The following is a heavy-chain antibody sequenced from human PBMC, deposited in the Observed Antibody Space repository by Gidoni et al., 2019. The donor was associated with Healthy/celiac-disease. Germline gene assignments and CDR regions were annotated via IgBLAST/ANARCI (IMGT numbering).Heavy chain of an antibody. CDR2: ISHDGSNK. V-gene: IGHV3-30*18. CDR1: GFTLSSYG. D-gene: IGHD6-19*01. CDR3: AKDRGRYGSSGWYYFDY. Sequence: QVQLVESGGGVVQPGRSLSLSCAAAGFTLSSYGMHWVRQAPGKGLEWVAVISHDGSNKYYADSVKGRFTISRDNSKNTLYLQMNSLRAEDTAVYYCAKDRGRYGSSGWYYFDYWGQGTLVTVSS. J-gene: IGHJ4*02.